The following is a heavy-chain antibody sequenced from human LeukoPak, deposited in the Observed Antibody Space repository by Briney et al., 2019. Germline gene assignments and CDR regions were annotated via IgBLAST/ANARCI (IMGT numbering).Heavy chain of an antibody. V-gene: IGHV4-59*11. Sequence: PSETLSLTCAVYGGSFSGHYWSCIRQPPGKGLEWIGYIYHSGSTKYNPSLKSRVTISVDTSKNQFSLKLSSVTAADTAVYYCARDGYSGNDGLWGQGSLVTVSS. D-gene: IGHD5-12*01. CDR3: ARDGYSGNDGL. CDR1: GGSFSGHY. CDR2: IYHSGST. J-gene: IGHJ4*02.